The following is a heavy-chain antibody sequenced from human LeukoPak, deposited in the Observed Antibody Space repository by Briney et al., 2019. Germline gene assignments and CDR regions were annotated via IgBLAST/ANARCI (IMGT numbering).Heavy chain of an antibody. CDR1: GGSMSSYY. D-gene: IGHD4-23*01. V-gene: IGHV4-59*01. CDR2: IYYGGST. CDR3: ARSGGMFYFDF. Sequence: SETLSLTCSVSGGSMSSYYWNWIRLPPGKGLEWIGYIYYGGSTNYNPSLKSRVAISVDTSKNQFSLKLSSVTAADSAFYCCARSGGMFYFDFWGQGNLVTVSS. J-gene: IGHJ4*02.